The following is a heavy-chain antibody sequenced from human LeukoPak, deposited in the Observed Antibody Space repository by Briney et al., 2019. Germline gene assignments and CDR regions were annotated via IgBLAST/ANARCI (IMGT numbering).Heavy chain of an antibody. J-gene: IGHJ4*02. CDR3: ARDAYCSGGSCYWFDY. V-gene: IGHV3-21*01. CDR2: ISSSGSYI. Sequence: GGSLRLSCAASGFTFSSYSMNWVRQAPGKGLEWVSSISSSGSYIYYADSVKGRFTISRDNAKNSLYLQMNSLRAEDTAVYYCARDAYCSGGSCYWFDYWGQGTLVTVSS. D-gene: IGHD2-15*01. CDR1: GFTFSSYS.